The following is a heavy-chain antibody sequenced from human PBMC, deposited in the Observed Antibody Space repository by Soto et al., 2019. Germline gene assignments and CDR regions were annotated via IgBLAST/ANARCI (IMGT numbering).Heavy chain of an antibody. J-gene: IGHJ3*01. CDR1: GVPFGSYS. CDR3: ATWHEREHVYDV. D-gene: IGHD1-1*01. CDR2: LYDVDGS. V-gene: IGHV3-53*01. Sequence: GGSLRLSCTSSGVPFGSYSMNLVRQAPGKGLEWVSALYDVDGSFYSDSVKGRFTTSSDSSKTTVYLQMNDLRPADTSVYYCATWHEREHVYDVWGQGTTVTVSS.